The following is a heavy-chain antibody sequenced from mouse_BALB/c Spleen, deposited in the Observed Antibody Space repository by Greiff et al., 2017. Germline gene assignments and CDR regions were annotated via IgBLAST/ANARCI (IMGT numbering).Heavy chain of an antibody. V-gene: IGHV3-2*02. CDR1: GYSITSDYA. D-gene: IGHD2-10*02. CDR2: ISYSGST. Sequence: VQLKESGPGLVKPSQSLSLTCTVTGYSITSDYAWNWIRQFPGNKLEWMGYISYSGSTSYNPSLKSRISITRDTSKNQFFLQLNSVTTEDTATYYCARSGYGNYAWFAYWGQGTLVTVSA. CDR3: ARSGYGNYAWFAY. J-gene: IGHJ3*01.